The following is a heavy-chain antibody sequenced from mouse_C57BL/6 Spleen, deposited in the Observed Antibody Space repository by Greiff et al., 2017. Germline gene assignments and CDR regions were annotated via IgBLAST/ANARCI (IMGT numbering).Heavy chain of an antibody. V-gene: IGHV1-55*01. Sequence: QVQLQQPGAELVKPGASVKMSCKASGYTFTSYWITWVKQRPGQGLEWIGDIYPGSGSTNYNEKFKSKATLTVDTSSSTAYMELSSLTSEDSAVYYCAFHYYGSSWAYWGQGTLVTVSA. D-gene: IGHD1-1*01. CDR3: AFHYYGSSWAY. CDR2: IYPGSGST. CDR1: GYTFTSYW. J-gene: IGHJ3*01.